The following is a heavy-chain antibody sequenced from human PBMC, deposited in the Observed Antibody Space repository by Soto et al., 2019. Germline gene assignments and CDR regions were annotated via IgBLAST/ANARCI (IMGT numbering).Heavy chain of an antibody. V-gene: IGHV1-46*01. J-gene: IGHJ4*02. CDR2: INPSGGST. CDR1: GYTFTSYY. CDR3: ARSQGAKMSHFDY. D-gene: IGHD1-26*01. Sequence: ASVKVSCKASGYTFTSYYIHWVRQAPGQGLEWMGIINPSGGSTSYAQKFQGRFTISRDNSNNLLYLQMNSLRVEDTAVYYCARSQGAKMSHFDYCGQGTLVTVSS.